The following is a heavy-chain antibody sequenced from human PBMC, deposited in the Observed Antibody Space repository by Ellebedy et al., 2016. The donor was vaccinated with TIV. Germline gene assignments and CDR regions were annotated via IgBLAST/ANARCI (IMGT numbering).Heavy chain of an antibody. CDR2: INAGTANT. V-gene: IGHV1-3*01. CDR3: ARWGSYAYNFHSDAFDI. D-gene: IGHD5-24*01. CDR1: GYTFSNYA. Sequence: AASVKVSCKASGYTFSNYAIHWVRQAPGQRLEWMGWINAGTANTKYSQKFQGRVTITTDTSASTAYMELSRLTSEDTAVYYCARWGSYAYNFHSDAFDIWGQGTMVTVSS. J-gene: IGHJ3*02.